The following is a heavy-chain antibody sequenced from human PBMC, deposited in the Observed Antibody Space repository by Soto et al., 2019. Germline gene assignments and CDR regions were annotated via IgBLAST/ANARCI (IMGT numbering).Heavy chain of an antibody. J-gene: IGHJ6*02. D-gene: IGHD3-9*01. Sequence: EVQLVESVGGLVQPGGSLRLSCAASGFTFSTYEMHWVRQATGKGLEWVSGIGTAGDTDYPGSVKGRFTISRENAKNSLYLQMNSLRAEDTAVYYCARTSYYDIGGMDVWGQGTTVTVSS. V-gene: IGHV3-13*01. CDR3: ARTSYYDIGGMDV. CDR1: GFTFSTYE. CDR2: IGTAGDT.